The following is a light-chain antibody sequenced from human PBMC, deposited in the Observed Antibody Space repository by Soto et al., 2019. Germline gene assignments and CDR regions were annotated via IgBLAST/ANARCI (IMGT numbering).Light chain of an antibody. CDR2: GAS. V-gene: IGKV3-15*01. CDR3: QQYNKWPPYT. J-gene: IGKJ2*01. Sequence: EIVMTQSPATLSVSPGERATLSCRASQSVSSNLAWYQQKPGQAPRLLIYGASTRATGIPARFSGSGSGTELTLTNSSLQSEDFAVYYCQQYNKWPPYTFGQGTKLEI. CDR1: QSVSSN.